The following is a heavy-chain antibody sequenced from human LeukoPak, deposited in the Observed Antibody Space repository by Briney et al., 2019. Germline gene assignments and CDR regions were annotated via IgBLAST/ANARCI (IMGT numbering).Heavy chain of an antibody. Sequence: SGTLSLTCAVYGGSFSGYYWSWIRQPPGKGLEWIGEINHSGSTNYNPSLKSRVTISVDTSKNQFSLKLSSVTAADTAVYYCARNGAITMVRGVAFYYYYYMDVWGKGTTVTVSS. CDR2: INHSGST. V-gene: IGHV4-34*01. CDR1: GGSFSGYY. CDR3: ARNGAITMVRGVAFYYYYYMDV. J-gene: IGHJ6*03. D-gene: IGHD3-10*01.